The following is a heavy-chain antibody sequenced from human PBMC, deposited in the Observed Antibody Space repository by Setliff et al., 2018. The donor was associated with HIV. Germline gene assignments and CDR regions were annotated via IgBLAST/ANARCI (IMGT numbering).Heavy chain of an antibody. J-gene: IGHJ3*02. Sequence: ASVKVSCKASGYTFTSYGISWVRQAPGQGLEWMGWISTYRGNTKYEQKFQGRVTMTTDTSTSTAYMELRSLRSDDTATYYRATQRDIVMVPGQGGFDIWAQGTMVTVSS. CDR3: ATQRDIVMVPGQGGFDI. D-gene: IGHD2-2*01. V-gene: IGHV1-18*04. CDR2: ISTYRGNT. CDR1: GYTFTSYG.